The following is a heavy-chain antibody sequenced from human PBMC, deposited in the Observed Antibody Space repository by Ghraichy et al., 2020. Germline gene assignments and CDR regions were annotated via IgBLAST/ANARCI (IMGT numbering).Heavy chain of an antibody. CDR3: ARDASNAVNGLFYGVDV. CDR2: ISYGGRT. Sequence: GSLSLTCTVSGGSVSSYFWTWIRQPPGKGLEWIGQISYGGRTNYNPSLKSRLTISVDTSKNQFSLKLTSVTAADTAVYYCARDASNAVNGLFYGVDVWGRGTTVTVSS. CDR1: GGSVSSYF. J-gene: IGHJ6*02. V-gene: IGHV4-59*02. D-gene: IGHD1-1*01.